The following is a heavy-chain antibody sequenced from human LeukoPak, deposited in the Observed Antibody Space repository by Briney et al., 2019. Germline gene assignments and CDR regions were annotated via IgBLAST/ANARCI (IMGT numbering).Heavy chain of an antibody. V-gene: IGHV3-23*01. Sequence: GGSPRLSCAASGFTFSSYDMSWVRQAPGKGLEWVSGISGSGGSTYYADSVKGRFTISRDNSKNTLYLQMNSLRAEDTAVYYCARDGMGGIKAFDIWGQGTMVTVSS. D-gene: IGHD3-10*01. J-gene: IGHJ3*02. CDR3: ARDGMGGIKAFDI. CDR1: GFTFSSYD. CDR2: ISGSGGST.